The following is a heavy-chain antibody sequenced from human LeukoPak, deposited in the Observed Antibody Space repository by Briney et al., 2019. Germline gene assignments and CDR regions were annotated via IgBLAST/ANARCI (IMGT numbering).Heavy chain of an antibody. CDR1: GGSISSYY. D-gene: IGHD3-16*01. CDR2: IYYSGST. Sequence: PSETLSLTCTVSGGSISSYYWSWIRQPPGKGLEWIGYIYYSGSTNYNPSLKSRVTISVDTSKNQFSLKLSSVTAADTAVYYCARQLRGMFDYWGQGTLVTVSS. CDR3: ARQLRGMFDY. V-gene: IGHV4-59*08. J-gene: IGHJ4*02.